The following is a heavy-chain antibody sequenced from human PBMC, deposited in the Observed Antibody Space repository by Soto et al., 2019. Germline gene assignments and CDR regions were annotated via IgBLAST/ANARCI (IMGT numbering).Heavy chain of an antibody. CDR1: GVSIHNSHSF. D-gene: IGHD2-15*01. J-gene: IGHJ5*02. V-gene: IGHV4-39*02. Sequence: SETPSLTCAVSGVSIHNSHSFWGWIRQPPGKGLEFIGSVYYSGGSHYNPSLKGRVTISVDTSNNQVSLRVNSVTAADTAVYYCGRVVEGATRHTDSDSWGQGMLVTVSS. CDR3: GRVVEGATRHTDSDS. CDR2: VYYSGGS.